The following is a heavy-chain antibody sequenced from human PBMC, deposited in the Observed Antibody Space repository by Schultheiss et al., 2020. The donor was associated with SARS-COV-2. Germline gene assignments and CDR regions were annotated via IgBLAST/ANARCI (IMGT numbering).Heavy chain of an antibody. CDR3: ARAQVVPAKKNREENYYYYGMDV. V-gene: IGHV1-18*01. Sequence: ASVKVSCKASGYTFTSYGISWVRQAPGQGLEWMGGIIPIFGTANYAQKFQGRVTMTTDTSTSTAYMELRSLRSDDTAVYYCARAQVVPAKKNREENYYYYGMDVWGQGTTVTVSS. J-gene: IGHJ6*02. D-gene: IGHD2-2*01. CDR1: GYTFTSYG. CDR2: IIPIFGTA.